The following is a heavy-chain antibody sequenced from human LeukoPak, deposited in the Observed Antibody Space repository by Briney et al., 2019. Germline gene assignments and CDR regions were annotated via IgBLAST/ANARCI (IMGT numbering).Heavy chain of an antibody. V-gene: IGHV4-4*07. CDR2: IYTSGST. CDR1: GGSISSYY. J-gene: IGHJ5*02. Sequence: NPSETLSLTCTVSGGSISSYYWSWIRQPAGKGLEWIGRIYTSGSTNYNPSLKSRVTMSVDTSKNQFSLKLSPVTAADTAVYYCAREDYDFWSGYPHNWFDPWGQGTLVTVSS. CDR3: AREDYDFWSGYPHNWFDP. D-gene: IGHD3-3*01.